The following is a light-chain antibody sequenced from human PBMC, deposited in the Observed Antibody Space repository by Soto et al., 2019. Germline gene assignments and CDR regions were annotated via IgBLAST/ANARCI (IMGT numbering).Light chain of an antibody. CDR1: QSVSSSY. V-gene: IGKV3-20*01. CDR3: QQYGSTCT. CDR2: GAS. J-gene: IGKJ2*02. Sequence: EIVLTQSPGTLSLSPGERATLSCRASQSVSSSYLAWYQQRPGQAPRLLLYGASSRAIGVPDRFSGSGSGTDFTLSISRLEPEDFAVYYCQQYGSTCTFGQGTKLEIK.